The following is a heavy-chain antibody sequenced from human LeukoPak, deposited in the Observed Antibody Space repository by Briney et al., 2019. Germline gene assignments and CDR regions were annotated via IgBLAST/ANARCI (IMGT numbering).Heavy chain of an antibody. CDR3: ARDLNWGASDY. CDR1: GSTSSGHW. CDR2: INGDGSSI. J-gene: IGHJ4*02. D-gene: IGHD7-27*01. Sequence: GGSLSLSCAASGSTSSGHWRYWVRQAPGKGLGGFSRINGDGSSIAYADSVKGRFAISRDNTKNTLYLQMNSLRAEDTAVYYCARDLNWGASDYWGQGTLVTVSS. V-gene: IGHV3-74*01.